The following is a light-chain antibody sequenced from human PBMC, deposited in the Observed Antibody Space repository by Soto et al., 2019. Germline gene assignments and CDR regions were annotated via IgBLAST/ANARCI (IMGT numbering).Light chain of an antibody. Sequence: QSVLTQPASVSGSPGQSITISCTGTSSDVGGYNYVSWYQHYPGKAPKLMIYDVTNRPSGVSNRFSGSKSGNTASLTISGLQAEDEADYYCSSHTSSSTSVVFGGGTKVTVL. CDR3: SSHTSSSTSVV. CDR2: DVT. J-gene: IGLJ2*01. CDR1: SSDVGGYNY. V-gene: IGLV2-14*03.